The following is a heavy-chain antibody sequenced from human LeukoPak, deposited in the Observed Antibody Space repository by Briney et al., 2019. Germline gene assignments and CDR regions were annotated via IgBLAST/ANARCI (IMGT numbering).Heavy chain of an antibody. J-gene: IGHJ6*03. V-gene: IGHV3-11*01. CDR3: ASGSLDYYYYMDV. D-gene: IGHD6-25*01. CDR2: ISSSGSTI. CDR1: GFTFSDYY. Sequence: GGSLRLSCAASGFTFSDYYMSWIRQAPGKGQEWVSYISSSGSTIYYADSVKGRFTISRDNAKNSLYLQMNSLRAEDTAVYYCASGSLDYYYYMDVWGKGTTVTVSS.